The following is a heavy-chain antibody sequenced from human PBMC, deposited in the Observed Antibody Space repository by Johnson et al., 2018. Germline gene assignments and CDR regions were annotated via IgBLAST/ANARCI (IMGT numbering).Heavy chain of an antibody. J-gene: IGHJ1*01. D-gene: IGHD6-13*01. Sequence: QVQLVESGAEVKKXGSSXKVXCKASGGTFRSYVISWVRQAPGQGLEWMGGIIPMFGTTNYAQKFKGRVTIIADESTSTAYMELSSLRSEDTAVYYCAREVSAVGIAPAEYFQHWGQGTLVTVSS. V-gene: IGHV1-69*01. CDR2: IIPMFGTT. CDR3: AREVSAVGIAPAEYFQH. CDR1: GGTFRSYV.